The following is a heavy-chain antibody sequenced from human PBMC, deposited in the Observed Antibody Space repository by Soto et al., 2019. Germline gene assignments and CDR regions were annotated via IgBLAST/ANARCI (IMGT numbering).Heavy chain of an antibody. Sequence: VGSLSLSCVASGFTLSNFWMSWVRQAPGKGLEWVANIRGDGSEKRYLDSVKGRLTISRDNAKNSVYLEMNSLRVEDTAVYYCAAYNTSRHAALDIWGQGTMVTVSS. V-gene: IGHV3-7*01. CDR1: GFTLSNFW. D-gene: IGHD6-6*01. CDR2: IRGDGSEK. CDR3: AAYNTSRHAALDI. J-gene: IGHJ3*02.